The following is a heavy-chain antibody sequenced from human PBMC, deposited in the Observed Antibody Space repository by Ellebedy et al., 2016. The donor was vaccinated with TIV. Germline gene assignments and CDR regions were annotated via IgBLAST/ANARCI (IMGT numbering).Heavy chain of an antibody. D-gene: IGHD2-15*01. CDR1: GYSFTTYW. J-gene: IGHJ4*02. Sequence: GESLKISCKGSGYSFTTYWIGWVRQMSGKGLDWMGIIYPGDSDTRYSPSFQGQVTISADKSISTAYLQWSSLKASDTAMYYCARVGEVAATPCSYWGQGTLVTVSS. CDR2: IYPGDSDT. V-gene: IGHV5-51*01. CDR3: ARVGEVAATPCSY.